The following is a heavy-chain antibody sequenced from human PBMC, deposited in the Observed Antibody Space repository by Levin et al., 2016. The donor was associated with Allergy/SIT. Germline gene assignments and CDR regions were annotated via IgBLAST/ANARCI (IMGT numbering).Heavy chain of an antibody. CDR1: GFTFSSYA. CDR2: ISRYGAGT. J-gene: IGHJ1*01. Sequence: GESLKISCAASGFTFSSYAMSWVRQAPGKGLEWVSSISRYGAGTYYADSVKGRFTISSDNSKNTLYLQMNSLRAEDTAVYYCARDGRNYDFWNGREYFQHWGQGTLVTVSS. D-gene: IGHD3-3*01. CDR3: ARDGRNYDFWNGREYFQH. V-gene: IGHV3-23*01.